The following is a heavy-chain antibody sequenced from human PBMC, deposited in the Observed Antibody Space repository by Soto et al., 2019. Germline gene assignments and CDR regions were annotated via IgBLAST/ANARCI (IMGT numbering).Heavy chain of an antibody. J-gene: IGHJ4*02. D-gene: IGHD5-12*01. CDR1: GFTFSSYW. CDR2: IKQDGSEK. Sequence: GGSLRLSCAASGFTFSSYWMSWVRQALGKGLEWVANIKQDGSEKYYVDSVKGRFTISRDNAKNSLYLQMNSLRAEDTAVYYCARDSSGYDSGFDYWGQGTLVTVSS. CDR3: ARDSSGYDSGFDY. V-gene: IGHV3-7*01.